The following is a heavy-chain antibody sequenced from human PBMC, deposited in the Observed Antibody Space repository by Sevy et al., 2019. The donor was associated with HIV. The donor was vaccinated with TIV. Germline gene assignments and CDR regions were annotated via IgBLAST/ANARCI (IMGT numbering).Heavy chain of an antibody. CDR3: AKDSFGFLFDSSGRLNPTPDY. D-gene: IGHD3-22*01. CDR1: GFTFSSYA. Sequence: GGSLRLSCAASGFTFSSYAMHWVRQAPGKGLEWVAAISYDGTKKYHADSVKGRFTVSRDNSKNTLYLHMNSLRREDTAMYYCAKDSFGFLFDSSGRLNPTPDYWGQGTLGTVSS. J-gene: IGHJ4*02. V-gene: IGHV3-30*18. CDR2: ISYDGTKK.